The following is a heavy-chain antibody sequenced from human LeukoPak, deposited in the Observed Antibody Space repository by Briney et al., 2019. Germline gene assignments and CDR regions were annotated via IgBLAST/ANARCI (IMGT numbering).Heavy chain of an antibody. CDR2: IYSGGST. D-gene: IGHD3-10*01. V-gene: IGHV3-66*01. CDR3: ARDRGVRGVIIAY. J-gene: IGHJ4*02. Sequence: GGSLRLSCAASGFTVSSNYMSWVRQAPGKGLEWVSVIYSGGSTYYADSVKGRFTISRDNSKNTLYLQMNSLRAEDTAVYYCARDRGVRGVIIAYWGQGTLVTVSS. CDR1: GFTVSSNY.